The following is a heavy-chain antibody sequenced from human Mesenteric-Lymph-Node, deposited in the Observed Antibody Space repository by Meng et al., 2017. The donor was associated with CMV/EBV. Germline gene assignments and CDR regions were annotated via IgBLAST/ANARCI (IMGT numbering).Heavy chain of an antibody. CDR3: AKEAGFDY. CDR1: GFTFSSYA. Sequence: GESLKISCVASGFTFSSYAMHWVRQAPGKGLEWVAFIRYDGSNKYYADSVKGRCTISRDNSKNTLYVQMNSLRAEDTAVYYCAKEAGFDYWGQGTLVTVSS. V-gene: IGHV3-30*02. D-gene: IGHD6-19*01. J-gene: IGHJ4*02. CDR2: IRYDGSNK.